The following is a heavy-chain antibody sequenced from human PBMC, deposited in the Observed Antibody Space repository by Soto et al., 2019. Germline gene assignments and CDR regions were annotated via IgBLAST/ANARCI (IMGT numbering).Heavy chain of an antibody. CDR2: MYTSGNT. J-gene: IGHJ4*02. CDR1: GGSISNYY. V-gene: IGHV4-4*07. D-gene: IGHD3-10*01. CDR3: ARRVKYGSGRRPAYYFDY. Sequence: SETLSLTCTVSGGSISNYYWTWIRQPAGKGLEWIGRMYTSGNTNYDPSLKSRVTISVDTSKNQFSLKLSSVTAADTAVYYCARRVKYGSGRRPAYYFDYWGQGTLVTVSS.